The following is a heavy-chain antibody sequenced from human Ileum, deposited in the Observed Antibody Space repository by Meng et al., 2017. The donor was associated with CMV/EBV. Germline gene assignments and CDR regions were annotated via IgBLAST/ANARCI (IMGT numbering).Heavy chain of an antibody. V-gene: IGHV3-48*03. D-gene: IGHD2-2*01. CDR1: GFTFSSYE. CDR2: ISSSGSTI. CDR3: ARALYCSSTSCRGGAFAI. J-gene: IGHJ3*02. Sequence: GGSLRLSCAASGFTFSSYEMNWVRQAPGKGLEWVSYISSSGSTIYYADSVKGRFTISRDNAKNSLYLQMNSLRAEDTAVYYCARALYCSSTSCRGGAFAIWGQGKMVNVSS.